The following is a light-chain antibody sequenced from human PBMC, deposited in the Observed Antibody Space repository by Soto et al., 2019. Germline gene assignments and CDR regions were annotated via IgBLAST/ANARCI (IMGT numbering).Light chain of an antibody. CDR3: QTWATGIRV. J-gene: IGLJ1*01. CDR2: VNSDGSH. CDR1: SGHSTYA. Sequence: QLVLTQSPSASASLGASVKLTCILTSGHSTYAIAWLQQQPEKGPRYLMKVNSDGSHIKGDGIPDRFSGSSSGVERYLTISSLQSEDEADYYCQTWATGIRVFGTRTKVTVL. V-gene: IGLV4-69*01.